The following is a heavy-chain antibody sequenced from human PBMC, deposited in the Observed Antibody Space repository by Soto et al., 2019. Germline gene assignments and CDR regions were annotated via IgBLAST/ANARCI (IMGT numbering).Heavy chain of an antibody. CDR2: ISPYNGDT. Sequence: QVQLVQSGAEMKKPGASVKVSCKASGYTISNYGIFWVRQAPGQGLEWMGWISPYNGDTNFAQKIQGRATMTTDTSTNTAYMELRSLTSDDTAVYYCARDLNGDYGDFPWGQGTLVTVSS. CDR1: GYTISNYG. V-gene: IGHV1-18*01. D-gene: IGHD4-17*01. CDR3: ARDLNGDYGDFP. J-gene: IGHJ5*02.